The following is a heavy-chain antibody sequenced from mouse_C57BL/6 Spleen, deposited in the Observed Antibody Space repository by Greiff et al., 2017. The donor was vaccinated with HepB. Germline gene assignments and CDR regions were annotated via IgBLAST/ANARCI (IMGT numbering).Heavy chain of an antibody. CDR1: GYTFTSYW. J-gene: IGHJ4*01. V-gene: IGHV1-69*01. CDR2: IDPSDSYT. CDR3: ARVPYDYDRGMDY. Sequence: VQLQQPGAELVMPGASVKLSCKASGYTFTSYWMHWVKQRPGQGLEWIGEIDPSDSYTNYNQKFKGKSTLTVDKSSSTAYMQLSSLTSEDSAVYYCARVPYDYDRGMDYWGQGTSVTVSS. D-gene: IGHD2-4*01.